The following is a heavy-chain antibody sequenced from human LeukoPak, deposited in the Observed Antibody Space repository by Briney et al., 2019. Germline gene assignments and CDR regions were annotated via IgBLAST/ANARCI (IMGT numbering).Heavy chain of an antibody. V-gene: IGHV4-31*03. CDR2: IYYSGST. J-gene: IGHJ6*03. Sequence: SETLSLTCTVSGGSISSGGYYWSWIRQHPGKGLEWIGYIYYSGSTYYNPSLKSRVTISVDTSKNQFSLKLSSVTAADTAVYYCASGGPRIVGAPETLYYYYYYMDVWGKGTTVTVSS. CDR1: GGSISSGGYY. D-gene: IGHD1-26*01. CDR3: ASGGPRIVGAPETLYYYYYYMDV.